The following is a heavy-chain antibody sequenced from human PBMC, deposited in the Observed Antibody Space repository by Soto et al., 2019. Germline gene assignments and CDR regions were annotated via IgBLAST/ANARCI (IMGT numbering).Heavy chain of an antibody. D-gene: IGHD6-6*01. CDR3: ARGPSNFSSLNAFDI. Sequence: GGSLRLSCAASGFTFSSYSMNWVRQAPGKGLEWVSYISSSSSTIYYADSVKGRFTISRDNAKNSLYLQMNSLRDEDTAVYYCARGPSNFSSLNAFDIWGQGTMDTVSS. V-gene: IGHV3-48*02. J-gene: IGHJ3*02. CDR1: GFTFSSYS. CDR2: ISSSSSTI.